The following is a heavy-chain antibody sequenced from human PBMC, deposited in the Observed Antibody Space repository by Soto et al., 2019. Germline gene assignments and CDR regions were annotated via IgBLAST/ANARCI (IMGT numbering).Heavy chain of an antibody. V-gene: IGHV3-23*01. CDR1: GFNFRNYA. J-gene: IGHJ4*01. CDR2: ITGSGGHS. CDR3: AKGTSSEFLLSFDD. Sequence: PGGSLRLSCAASGFNFRNYAMTWVRQPPGKGLEWVSVITGSGGHSYYADSVKGRFTISRDNSRNTLFLQMDSLRADDTAVYFCAKGTSSEFLLSFDDWGHGTLVTVSS. D-gene: IGHD3-10*01.